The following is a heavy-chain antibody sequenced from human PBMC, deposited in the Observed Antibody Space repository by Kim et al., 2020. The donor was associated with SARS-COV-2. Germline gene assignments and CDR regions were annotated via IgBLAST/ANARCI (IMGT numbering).Heavy chain of an antibody. CDR2: IYYSGST. J-gene: IGHJ6*02. CDR1: GGSISSGGYY. Sequence: SETLSLTCTVSGGSISSGGYYWSWIRQHPGKGLEWIGYIYYSGSTYYNPSLKSRVTISVDTSKNQFSLKLSSVTAADTAVYYCARLTQPILTGYFRYGMDVWGQGTTVTVSS. D-gene: IGHD3-9*01. V-gene: IGHV4-31*03. CDR3: ARLTQPILTGYFRYGMDV.